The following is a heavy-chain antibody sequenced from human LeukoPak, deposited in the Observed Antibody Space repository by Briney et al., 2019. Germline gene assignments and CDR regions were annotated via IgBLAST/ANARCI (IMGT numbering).Heavy chain of an antibody. CDR1: GFTVSSQY. D-gene: IGHD6-13*01. Sequence: GGSLRLSCAASGFTVSSQYMSWVRQAPGKGLDWVSVIYDGDITYYADSVKGRFTISRDSSMDTLYLQMNSLRAEDAAVYYCAKLAPAGTYFDSWGQGTLVTVSS. V-gene: IGHV3-66*04. J-gene: IGHJ4*02. CDR3: AKLAPAGTYFDS. CDR2: IYDGDIT.